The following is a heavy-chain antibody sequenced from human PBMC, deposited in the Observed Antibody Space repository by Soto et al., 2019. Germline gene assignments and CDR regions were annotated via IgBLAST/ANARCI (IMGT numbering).Heavy chain of an antibody. Sequence: QVQLVQSGAEVKKPGSSVKVSCKASGGTFSSYGISWVRQAPGQGLEWMGGITAIFGAANYAPKFQGRVTITADESTRTAYMEMNSLRSEDSAVYYCARSEAVRSEAGTTVVGPNNWLDPWGQGTLVTVSS. CDR1: GGTFSSYG. J-gene: IGHJ5*02. V-gene: IGHV1-69*01. CDR2: ITAIFGAA. CDR3: ARSEAVRSEAGTTVVGPNNWLDP. D-gene: IGHD1-7*01.